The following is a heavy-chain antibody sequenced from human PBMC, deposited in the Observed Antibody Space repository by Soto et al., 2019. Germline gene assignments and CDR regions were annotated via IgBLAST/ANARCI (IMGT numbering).Heavy chain of an antibody. CDR2: ISWNSGTK. CDR1: GFTFETYA. V-gene: IGHV3-9*01. J-gene: IGHJ4*02. CDR3: VKATSGYERVNYYFDY. D-gene: IGHD5-12*01. Sequence: EVHLVESGGGLVQPGRSLRLSCAASGFTFETYAMHWVRQAPGKDLEWVSGISWNSGTKNYADSVKGRFTISRDNARNSLFLEMNNLRADDTALYHCVKATSGYERVNYYFDYWGPGNQVIVSS.